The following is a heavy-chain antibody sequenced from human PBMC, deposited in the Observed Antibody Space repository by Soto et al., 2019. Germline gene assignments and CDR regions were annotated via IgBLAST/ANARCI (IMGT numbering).Heavy chain of an antibody. Sequence: GGSLRLSCAASGFTFSSYAMSWVRQAPGKGLEWVSAISGSGGSTYYADSVKGRFTISRDNSKNTLYLQMNSLRAEDTAVYYCAKLVSPLLYSSSSQFDYWGQGTLVTVSS. V-gene: IGHV3-23*01. D-gene: IGHD6-13*01. CDR1: GFTFSSYA. J-gene: IGHJ4*02. CDR3: AKLVSPLLYSSSSQFDY. CDR2: ISGSGGST.